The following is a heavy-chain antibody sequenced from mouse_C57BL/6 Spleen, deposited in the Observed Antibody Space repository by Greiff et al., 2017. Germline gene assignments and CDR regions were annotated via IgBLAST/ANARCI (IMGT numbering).Heavy chain of an antibody. CDR1: GYTFTSYD. CDR3: AREDGP. Sequence: VQRVESGPELVKPGASVTLSCKASGYTFTSYDINWVKQRPGQGLEWIGWIYPRDGSTKYNEKFKGKATLTVDTSSSTAYMELHSLTSEDSAVYFCAREDGPWGQGTTLTGSS. D-gene: IGHD2-3*01. J-gene: IGHJ2*01. V-gene: IGHV1-85*01. CDR2: IYPRDGST.